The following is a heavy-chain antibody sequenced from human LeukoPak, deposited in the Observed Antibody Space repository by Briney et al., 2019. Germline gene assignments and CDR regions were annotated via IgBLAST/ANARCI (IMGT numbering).Heavy chain of an antibody. V-gene: IGHV3-49*04. CDR2: IRSKAYGGTT. D-gene: IGHD3/OR15-3a*01. J-gene: IGHJ4*02. CDR1: GFTFGDYA. Sequence: GGSLRLSCTTSGFTFGDYAMTWVRQAPGKGLEWVGFIRSKAYGGTTECAASVKGRFTNSRDDSKSVAYLQMNSLKTEDTAVYYCVRHDGMILPIWGQGTLVTVSS. CDR3: VRHDGMILPI.